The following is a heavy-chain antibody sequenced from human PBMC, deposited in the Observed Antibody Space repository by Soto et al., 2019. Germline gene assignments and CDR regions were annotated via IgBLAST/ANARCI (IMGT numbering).Heavy chain of an antibody. Sequence: SETLSLTCAVYGGSFSGYYWSWIRQPPGKGLEWIGEINHSGSTNYNPSLKSRVTISVDTSKNQFSLKLSSVTAADTAVYYCAREDIVVVPAAKQDEYYYYYMDVWGKGTTVTVSS. CDR3: AREDIVVVPAAKQDEYYYYYMDV. CDR1: GGSFSGYY. CDR2: INHSGST. J-gene: IGHJ6*03. V-gene: IGHV4-34*01. D-gene: IGHD2-2*01.